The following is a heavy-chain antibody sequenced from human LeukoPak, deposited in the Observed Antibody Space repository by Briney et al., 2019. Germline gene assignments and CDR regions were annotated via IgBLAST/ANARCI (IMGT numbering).Heavy chain of an antibody. D-gene: IGHD4-17*01. CDR2: IKQDGSEK. CDR1: GFTFSSYW. V-gene: IGHV3-7*01. Sequence: GGSLRLSCAASGFTFSSYWMSWVRQAPGKGLEWVANIKQDGSEKYYVDSVKGRFTISRDNAKNSLYLQMNSLRAEDTAVYYCARDFPDYGDYWGYYYYYYYMDVWGKGTTVTISS. J-gene: IGHJ6*03. CDR3: ARDFPDYGDYWGYYYYYYYMDV.